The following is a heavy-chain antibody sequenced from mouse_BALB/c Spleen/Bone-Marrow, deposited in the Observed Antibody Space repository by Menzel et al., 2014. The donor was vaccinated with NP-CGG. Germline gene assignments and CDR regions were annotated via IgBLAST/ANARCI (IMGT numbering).Heavy chain of an antibody. CDR1: GYTFTSYW. J-gene: IGHJ4*01. CDR2: INPSNGRT. CDR3: AREGNYYGSIAMDY. D-gene: IGHD1-1*01. V-gene: IGHV1S81*02. Sequence: VKLQESGAELVKPGASVKLSCKASGYTFTSYWMHWVKQRPGQGLEWIGEINPSNGRTNYNEKFKSKATLTVDKSSSTAYMQLSSLTSEDSAVYYCAREGNYYGSIAMDYWGQGTSVTVS.